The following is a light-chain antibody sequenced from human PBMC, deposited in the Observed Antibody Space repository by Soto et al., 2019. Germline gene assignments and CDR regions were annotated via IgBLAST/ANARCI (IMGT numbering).Light chain of an antibody. Sequence: DLVMTQSPLSLPVTPGEPASISCRSSQSLLHSNGYNYLDWYLQKPGQSPPLLIYLGSNRASGVPDRFSGSGSGTDFTLTISRVEAEDVGVDYCMQALQTPRTFGGGTKVEIK. CDR3: MQALQTPRT. J-gene: IGKJ4*01. CDR1: QSLLHSNGYNY. V-gene: IGKV2-28*01. CDR2: LGS.